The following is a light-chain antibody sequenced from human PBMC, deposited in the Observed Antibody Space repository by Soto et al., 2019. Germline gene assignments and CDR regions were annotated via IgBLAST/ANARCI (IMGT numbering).Light chain of an antibody. Sequence: QSALTQPPSASGSPGQSVTISCTGTSRDVGGYNYVSWYQQHPGKAPKLMIYDVTKRPSGVPDRFSGSKSGNTASLTVSGLQAEDEADYYCSSYTSKSSLIFGGGTKLTVL. CDR3: SSYTSKSSLI. J-gene: IGLJ2*01. CDR2: DVT. V-gene: IGLV2-8*01. CDR1: SRDVGGYNY.